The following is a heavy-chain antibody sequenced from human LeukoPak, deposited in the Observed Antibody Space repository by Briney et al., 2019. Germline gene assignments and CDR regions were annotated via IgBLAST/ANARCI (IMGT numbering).Heavy chain of an antibody. D-gene: IGHD4-23*01. V-gene: IGHV4-61*02. J-gene: IGHJ3*02. CDR1: GGSISSGSYY. CDR2: IYTSGST. Sequence: PSETLSLTCTVSGGSISSGSYYWSWIRQPAGKGLEWIGRIYTSGSTNYNPSLKSRVTISVDTSKNQFSLKLSSVTAADTAVYYCAREKATVVTLDAFDIWGQGTMVTVSS. CDR3: AREKATVVTLDAFDI.